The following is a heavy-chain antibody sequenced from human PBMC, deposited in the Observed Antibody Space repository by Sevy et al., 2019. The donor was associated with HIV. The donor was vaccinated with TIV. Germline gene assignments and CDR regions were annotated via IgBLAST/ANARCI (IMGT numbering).Heavy chain of an antibody. D-gene: IGHD3-10*01. CDR2: VWYDGNIK. V-gene: IGHV3-33*01. CDR1: GFIFSDYG. CDR3: ARDSLLPVMVSMVRGALSYYFDY. Sequence: GGSLRLSCAASGFIFSDYGMHWVRQSPVNGLEWVAVVWYDGNIKYYADSVKGRFTISRDNSKNTLYLQMNNLRAEDMAVYYSARDSLLPVMVSMVRGALSYYFDYWGQGTLVTVSS. J-gene: IGHJ4*02.